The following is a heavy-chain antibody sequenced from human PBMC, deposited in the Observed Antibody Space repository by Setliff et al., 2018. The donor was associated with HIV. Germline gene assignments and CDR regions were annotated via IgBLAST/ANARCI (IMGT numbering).Heavy chain of an antibody. CDR3: AKAAAAGYYYYGMDV. Sequence: PGGSLRLSCAASGFTFSTYSMNWVRQAPGKGLEWVSYISSGSIGYADSVKGRFTISRDNAKNSLYLQMNSLRAEDTALYYCAKAAAAGYYYYGMDVWGQGTTVTVSS. D-gene: IGHD6-13*01. J-gene: IGHJ6*02. CDR1: GFTFSTYS. V-gene: IGHV3-48*04. CDR2: ISSGSI.